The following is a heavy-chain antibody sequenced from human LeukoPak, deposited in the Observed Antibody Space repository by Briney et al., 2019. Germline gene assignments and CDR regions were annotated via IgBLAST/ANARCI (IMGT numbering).Heavy chain of an antibody. CDR2: IYYSGST. CDR1: GGSISSYY. CDR3: ARDRQGYYFDY. V-gene: IGHV4-59*01. Sequence: PSETLSLTCTVSGGSISSYYWSCIRQPPGKGLEWIGYIYYSGSTNYNPSLKSRFTISVDTSKNQFSLKLSSVTAADTDVYYCARDRQGYYFDYWGKGTLVTVSS. J-gene: IGHJ4*02.